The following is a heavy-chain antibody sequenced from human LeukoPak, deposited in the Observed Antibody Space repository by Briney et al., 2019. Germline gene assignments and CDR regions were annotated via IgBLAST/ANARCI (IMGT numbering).Heavy chain of an antibody. J-gene: IGHJ3*02. V-gene: IGHV3-74*01. Sequence: GGSLRLSCAASGFTFSSYWMYWVRQAPGKGPVWVSHINSDATSTGYADSVKGRFTISRDNAQNTLYLQMNSLRVEDTAVYYCAKDPNGDYVGAFDSWGQGTMVIVSS. CDR2: INSDATST. D-gene: IGHD4-17*01. CDR1: GFTFSSYW. CDR3: AKDPNGDYVGAFDS.